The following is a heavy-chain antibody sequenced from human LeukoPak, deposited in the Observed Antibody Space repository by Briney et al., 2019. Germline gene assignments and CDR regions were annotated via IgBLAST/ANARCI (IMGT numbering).Heavy chain of an antibody. D-gene: IGHD6-13*01. CDR3: AKDLDVAAAGHLGYFDY. Sequence: GGSLRLSCAASGFTFSSYGMHWVRQAPGKGLEWVAVISYDGSNKYYADSVKGRFTISRDNSKNTLYLQMNSLRAEDTAVYYCAKDLDVAAAGHLGYFDYWGQGTLVTVSS. CDR2: ISYDGSNK. V-gene: IGHV3-30*18. J-gene: IGHJ4*02. CDR1: GFTFSSYG.